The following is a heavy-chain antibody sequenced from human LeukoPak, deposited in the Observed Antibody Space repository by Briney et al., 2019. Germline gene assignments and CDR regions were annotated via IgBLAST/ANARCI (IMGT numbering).Heavy chain of an antibody. CDR3: ARDSSYYDILTGYLPHTRTLDY. V-gene: IGHV3-21*01. J-gene: IGHJ4*02. Sequence: GGSLTLSWAASGFTFSSYSMNWVRQAPGKGLEWVSSISSSSSYIYYADSVKGRFTISRDNAKNSLYLQMNSLRAEDTAVYYCARDSSYYDILTGYLPHTRTLDYWGQGTLVTVSS. CDR2: ISSSSSYI. D-gene: IGHD3-9*01. CDR1: GFTFSSYS.